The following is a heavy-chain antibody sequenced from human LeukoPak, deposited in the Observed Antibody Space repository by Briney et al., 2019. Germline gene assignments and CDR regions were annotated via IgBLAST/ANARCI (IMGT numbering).Heavy chain of an antibody. CDR3: AKEGVGEPSYWYLDL. Sequence: PSGTLSLTCVVSGGSISSNYWWSWVRQPPGKGLEWIGEIYHSGSTNYNPSLKSRVTISVDRSKSQFSLKLSSVTAADTAVYYCAKEGVGEPSYWYLDLWGRGTLVTVSS. CDR2: IYHSGST. J-gene: IGHJ2*01. CDR1: GGSISSNYW. D-gene: IGHD1-14*01. V-gene: IGHV4-4*02.